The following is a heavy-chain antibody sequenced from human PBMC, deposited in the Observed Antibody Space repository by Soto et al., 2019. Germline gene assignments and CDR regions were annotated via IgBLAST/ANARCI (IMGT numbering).Heavy chain of an antibody. Sequence: SETLSLTCTVSGGSVSSGSFYCSWIRRPPGKGREGIGYFYDSGSTNYNPSLRSRVTMSVDTSKNQFSLKLSSVTAADTAVYYCAASAPPATNYYYAMDVWGQGTTVTVSS. CDR3: AASAPPATNYYYAMDV. V-gene: IGHV4-61*01. CDR1: GGSVSSGSFY. J-gene: IGHJ6*02. D-gene: IGHD5-12*01. CDR2: FYDSGST.